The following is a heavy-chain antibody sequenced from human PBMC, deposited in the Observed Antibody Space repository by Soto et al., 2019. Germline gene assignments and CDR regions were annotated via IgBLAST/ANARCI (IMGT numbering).Heavy chain of an antibody. CDR1: GFTFSSYG. V-gene: IGHV3-30*18. CDR3: AKILQSGDYAYYYYGMDV. J-gene: IGHJ6*02. D-gene: IGHD4-17*01. Sequence: QVQLVESGGGVVQPGRSLRLSCAASGFTFSSYGMHWVRQAPGKGLEWVAVISYDGSNKYYADSVKGRFTISRDNSKNTLYMQMNSRRAEDTAVYYCAKILQSGDYAYYYYGMDVWGQGTTVTVSS. CDR2: ISYDGSNK.